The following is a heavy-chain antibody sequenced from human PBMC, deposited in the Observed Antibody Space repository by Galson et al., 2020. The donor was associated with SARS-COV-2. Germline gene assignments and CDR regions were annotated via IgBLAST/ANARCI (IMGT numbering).Heavy chain of an antibody. CDR2: INRSGST. V-gene: IGHV4-34*01. Sequence: SETLSLTCAVYGGSFSDYYWNWVRQPPGKGLEWIGEINRSGSTNYNPSLKSRLTISVDTSKNQYSLKLSSVTAADTAVYYCARGGSTNLSVDHYWGQGTLVTVSS. D-gene: IGHD1-1*01. CDR3: ARGGSTNLSVDHY. CDR1: GGSFSDYY. J-gene: IGHJ4*02.